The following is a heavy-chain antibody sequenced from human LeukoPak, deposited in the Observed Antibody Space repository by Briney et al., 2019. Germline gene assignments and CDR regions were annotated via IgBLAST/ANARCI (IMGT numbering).Heavy chain of an antibody. CDR2: INHSGST. J-gene: IGHJ5*02. D-gene: IGHD2-2*01. V-gene: IGHV4-34*01. Sequence: SETLSLTCAVYGGSFSGYYWSWIRQPPGKGLEWIGEINHSGSTSYNPSLKSRVTISVDTSKNQFSLKLSSVTAADTAVYYCAREGLVVPAAMTSRYNWFDPWGQGTLVTVSS. CDR1: GGSFSGYY. CDR3: AREGLVVPAAMTSRYNWFDP.